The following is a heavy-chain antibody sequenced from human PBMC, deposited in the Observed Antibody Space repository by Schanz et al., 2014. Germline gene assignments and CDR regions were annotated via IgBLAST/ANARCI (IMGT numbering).Heavy chain of an antibody. CDR1: GFSLNTYG. CDR3: ARANYRRKRNFDY. CDR2: IWNNGVTK. D-gene: IGHD3-10*01. Sequence: QAQLMESGGGVVQPGTSLILSCSVSGFSLNTYGIHWFRQPAGKGLERVAVIWNNGVTKYYADSVRGRFTISRDNSKNTLYLQMNSLRAEDTAVYYCARANYRRKRNFDYWGRGTLVTVSS. J-gene: IGHJ4*02. V-gene: IGHV3-33*01.